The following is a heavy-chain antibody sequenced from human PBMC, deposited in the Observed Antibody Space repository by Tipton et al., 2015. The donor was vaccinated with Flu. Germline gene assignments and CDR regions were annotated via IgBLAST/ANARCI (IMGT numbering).Heavy chain of an antibody. CDR1: GYSFTSDG. V-gene: IGHV1-18*04. CDR2: ISTYNGDT. CDR3: TLGLEWLQL. D-gene: IGHD5-12*01. J-gene: IGHJ4*02. Sequence: QVQLVQSGGGVKKPGTSVKVSCKASGYSFTSDGITWVRQAPGQGLEWMGWISTYNGDTNVAQSLQGRVTMTRDTFANTAFLELTGLRSDDTAVYYCTLGLEWLQLWGQGTLITVSS.